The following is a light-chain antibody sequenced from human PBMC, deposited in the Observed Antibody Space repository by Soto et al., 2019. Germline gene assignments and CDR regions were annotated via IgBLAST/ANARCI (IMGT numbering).Light chain of an antibody. CDR2: GAS. CDR3: QQYYNWPRT. CDR1: QSVSSN. V-gene: IGKV3-15*01. Sequence: EIVMTQSPGTLSVSPGERASLSCRTSQSVSSNLAWYQQRPGQAPRLLIYGASTLATGIPARFSGSGSGTEFTLTIASLQSEDFAVYYCQQYYNWPRTFGQGTKVDIK. J-gene: IGKJ1*01.